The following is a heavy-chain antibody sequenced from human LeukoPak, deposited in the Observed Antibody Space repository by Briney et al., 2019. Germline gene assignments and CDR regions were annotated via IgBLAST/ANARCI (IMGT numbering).Heavy chain of an antibody. Sequence: GGSLRLSCAASGFTFSDYYMSWIRQAPGKGLEWVSYISSSGSTIYYADSVKGRFTISRDNAKNSLYLQMNSLRAEDTAVYYCARDAYDILTGYRYFDYWGQGTLVTVSS. V-gene: IGHV3-11*01. CDR3: ARDAYDILTGYRYFDY. CDR1: GFTFSDYY. D-gene: IGHD3-9*01. J-gene: IGHJ4*02. CDR2: ISSSGSTI.